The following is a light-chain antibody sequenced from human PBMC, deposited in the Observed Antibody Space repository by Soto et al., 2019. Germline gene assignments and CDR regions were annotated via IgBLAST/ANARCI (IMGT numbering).Light chain of an antibody. Sequence: DVVMTQSPLSLPVTLGQPASISCRSGQSLVYSDGGTFLNWSLQRPGQSPRRLIYDVSNRDSGVPDRFSGSGSGTDFTVKISRVEAEDLGVYYCMHWTFGQGTKVEI. CDR3: MHWT. CDR2: DVS. CDR1: QSLVYSDGGTF. J-gene: IGKJ1*01. V-gene: IGKV2-30*01.